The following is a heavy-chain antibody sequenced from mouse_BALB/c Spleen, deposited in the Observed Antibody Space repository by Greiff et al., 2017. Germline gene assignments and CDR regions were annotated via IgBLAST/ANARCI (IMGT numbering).Heavy chain of an antibody. Sequence: EVQVVESGGGLVKPGGSLKLSCAASGFTFSSYAMSWVRQTPEKRLEWVASISSGGSTYYPDSVKGRFTISRDNARNILYLQMSSLRSEDTAMYYCARGDSFAYWGQGTLVTVSA. J-gene: IGHJ3*01. CDR1: GFTFSSYA. CDR3: ARGDSFAY. V-gene: IGHV5-6-5*01. CDR2: ISSGGST.